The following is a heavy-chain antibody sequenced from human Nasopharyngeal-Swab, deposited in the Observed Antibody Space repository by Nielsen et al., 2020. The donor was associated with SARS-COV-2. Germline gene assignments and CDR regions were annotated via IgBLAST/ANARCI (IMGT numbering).Heavy chain of an antibody. J-gene: IGHJ3*02. D-gene: IGHD3-3*01. Sequence: WVRQAPGQGLERMGIINPSGGNTGYAQKFQGRVTMTRNTSISTAYMELSSLRSEDTAVYYCASRYYDFWSGYPSAFDIWGQGTMVTVSS. CDR3: ASRYYDFWSGYPSAFDI. CDR2: INPSGGNT. V-gene: IGHV1-46*01.